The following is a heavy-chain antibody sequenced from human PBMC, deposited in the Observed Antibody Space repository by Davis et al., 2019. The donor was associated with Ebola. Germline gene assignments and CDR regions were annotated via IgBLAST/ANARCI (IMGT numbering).Heavy chain of an antibody. J-gene: IGHJ5*02. CDR3: AREGKSGSPGGWFDP. CDR1: GYTFTSYY. Sequence: ASVKVSCKASGYTFTSYYMHWVRQAPGQGLEWMGIINPSGGSTSYAQKFQGRVTITADKSTSTAYMELSSLRSEDTAVYYCAREGKSGSPGGWFDPWGQGTLVTVSS. D-gene: IGHD1-26*01. CDR2: INPSGGST. V-gene: IGHV1-46*01.